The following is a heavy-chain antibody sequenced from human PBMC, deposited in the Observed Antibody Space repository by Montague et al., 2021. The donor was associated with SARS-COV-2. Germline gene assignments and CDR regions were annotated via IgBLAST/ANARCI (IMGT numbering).Heavy chain of an antibody. D-gene: IGHD3-3*01. CDR2: IYYSGST. J-gene: IGHJ5*02. Sequence: SETLSLTCTVSGGSISSYYWSWIRQPPGKGLEWIGYIYYSGSTNXNPSLKSRVTISVDTSKNQFSLTLSSVTAADTAVYYCARGPDHYDFWSGYYRPWFDPRGQGTLVTVSS. CDR3: ARGPDHYDFWSGYYRPWFDP. CDR1: GGSISSYY. V-gene: IGHV4-59*01.